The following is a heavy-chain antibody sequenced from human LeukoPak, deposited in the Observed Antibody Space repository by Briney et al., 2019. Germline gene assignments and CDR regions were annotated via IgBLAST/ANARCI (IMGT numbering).Heavy chain of an antibody. CDR1: GGSISSSSYY. CDR2: IYYSGST. CDR3: ARHFGT. V-gene: IGHV4-39*01. D-gene: IGHD3/OR15-3a*01. Sequence: PSETLSLTCTVSGGSISSSSYYWGWIRQPPGKGLEWIGSIYYSGSTYYNPSLKSRVTISVDTSKNQFSLKLRSVTAADTAVYCCARHFGTWGQGTLVTVSS. J-gene: IGHJ4*02.